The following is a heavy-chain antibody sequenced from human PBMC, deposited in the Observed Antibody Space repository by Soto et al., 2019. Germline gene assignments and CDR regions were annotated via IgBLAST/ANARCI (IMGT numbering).Heavy chain of an antibody. V-gene: IGHV3-23*01. Sequence: GGSLRLSCAASGFTFSSYAMSWVRQAPGKGLEWVSAISGSGGSTYYADSVKGRFTISRDNSKNTLYLQMNSLRAEDTAVYYCARCITIFGVAPYYYYMDVWGKGTTVTVSS. CDR2: ISGSGGST. J-gene: IGHJ6*03. CDR3: ARCITIFGVAPYYYYMDV. CDR1: GFTFSSYA. D-gene: IGHD3-3*01.